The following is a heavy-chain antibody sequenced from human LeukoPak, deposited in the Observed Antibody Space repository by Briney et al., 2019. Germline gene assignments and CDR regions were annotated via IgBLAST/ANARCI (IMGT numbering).Heavy chain of an antibody. D-gene: IGHD3-9*01. J-gene: IGHJ6*02. CDR2: INHSGST. CDR1: GGSFSGYY. CDR3: ARARNILTGYYYYYYGMDV. Sequence: SETLSLTCAVYGGSFSGYYWGWIRQPPGKGLEWIGEINHSGSTNYNPSLKSRVTISVDTSKNQFTLKLSSVTAADTAVYYCARARNILTGYYYYYYGMDVWGQGTTVTVSS. V-gene: IGHV4-34*01.